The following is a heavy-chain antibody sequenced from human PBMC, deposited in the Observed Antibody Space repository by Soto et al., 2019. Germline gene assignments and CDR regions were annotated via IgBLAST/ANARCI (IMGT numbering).Heavy chain of an antibody. CDR3: ARDLGTGTTLYY. J-gene: IGHJ4*02. D-gene: IGHD1-1*01. Sequence: ASVKVSCKASGYTFTSYDINWVRQATGQGLEWMGWMNPNSGNTGYAQKFQGRVTMTRNTSISTAYMELSSLRSEDTAVYYCARDLGTGTTLYYWGQGTLVTVSS. CDR2: MNPNSGNT. V-gene: IGHV1-8*01. CDR1: GYTFTSYD.